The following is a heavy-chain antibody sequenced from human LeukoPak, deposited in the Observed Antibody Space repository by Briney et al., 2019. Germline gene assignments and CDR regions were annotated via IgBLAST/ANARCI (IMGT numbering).Heavy chain of an antibody. J-gene: IGHJ5*02. Sequence: SETLSLSCAVSGGSISGTSFYWGWIRQPPGKGLEWVGSIAYSGSTYYNTYLKSRVTISLDTSKNHFSLNLSSVTASDTAVYYCARRPGDYSNFNWFGPWGQGSLVTVSS. CDR2: IAYSGST. V-gene: IGHV4-39*02. CDR1: GGSISGTSFY. CDR3: ARRPGDYSNFNWFGP. D-gene: IGHD4-11*01.